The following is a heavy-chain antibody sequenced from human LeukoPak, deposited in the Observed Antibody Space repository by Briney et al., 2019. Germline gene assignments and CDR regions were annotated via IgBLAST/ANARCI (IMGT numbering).Heavy chain of an antibody. J-gene: IGHJ1*01. CDR1: GYTFTSFG. V-gene: IGHV1-18*01. Sequence: ASVKVSCKASGYTFTSFGITWVRQAPGQGLEWMGWISAYHGNTNYAQKLQGRVTMTTDTSMSTAFMELRSLRSDDTAVYYCARTPYYEGAEYFQHWGQGTLVTVSS. CDR3: ARTPYYEGAEYFQH. D-gene: IGHD3-22*01. CDR2: ISAYHGNT.